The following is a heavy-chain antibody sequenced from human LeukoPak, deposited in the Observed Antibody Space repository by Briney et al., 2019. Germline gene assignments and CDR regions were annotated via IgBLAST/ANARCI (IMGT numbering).Heavy chain of an antibody. CDR2: ISGSGGST. CDR3: AKEAAKYYYDSSGYPTVD. CDR1: GFTFSSYA. V-gene: IGHV3-23*01. D-gene: IGHD3-22*01. J-gene: IGHJ4*02. Sequence: PGGSLRLSCAASGFTFSSYAMSWVRQAPGKGLEWVSAISGSGGSTYYADSGKGRFTISRDNSKNTLYLQMNSLRAEDTAVYYCAKEAAKYYYDSSGYPTVDWGQGTLVTVSS.